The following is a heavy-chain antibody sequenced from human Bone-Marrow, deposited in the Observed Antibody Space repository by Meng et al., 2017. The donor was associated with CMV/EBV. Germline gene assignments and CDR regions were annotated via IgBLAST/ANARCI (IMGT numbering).Heavy chain of an antibody. CDR1: GFTFSSYA. Sequence: ETLSLTCAASGFTFSSYAMSWVRQAPGKGLEWVSVIYSGGSSTYYADSVKGRFTISRDNSKNTLYLQMNSLRAEDTAVYYCASSWAGYCSSTSCYIRGAFDIWGQGTMVTVSS. CDR3: ASSWAGYCSSTSCYIRGAFDI. CDR2: IYSGGSST. D-gene: IGHD2-2*02. J-gene: IGHJ3*02. V-gene: IGHV3-23*03.